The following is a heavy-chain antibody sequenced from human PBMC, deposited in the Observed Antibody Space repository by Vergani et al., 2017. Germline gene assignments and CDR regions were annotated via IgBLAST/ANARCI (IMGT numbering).Heavy chain of an antibody. Sequence: QVQLVQSGAEVKKPGASVKVSCKASGYTFTSYGISWVRQAPGQGLEWMGWISAYNGNTNYAQKLQGRVTMTTDTSTSTAYMELRSLRADDPAVYYCARNRIAAALYYYYGMDVWGQGTTVTVSS. D-gene: IGHD6-13*01. CDR3: ARNRIAAALYYYYGMDV. CDR1: GYTFTSYG. J-gene: IGHJ6*02. CDR2: ISAYNGNT. V-gene: IGHV1-18*01.